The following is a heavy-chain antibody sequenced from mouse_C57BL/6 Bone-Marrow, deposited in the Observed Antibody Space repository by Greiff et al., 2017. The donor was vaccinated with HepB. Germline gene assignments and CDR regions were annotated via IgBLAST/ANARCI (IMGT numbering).Heavy chain of an antibody. J-gene: IGHJ2*01. CDR1: GFNIKDDY. V-gene: IGHV14-4*01. CDR2: IDPENGDT. CDR3: TTYVYDGYPYYFDY. D-gene: IGHD2-3*01. Sequence: EVQLQQSGAELVRPGASVKLSCTASGFNIKDDYMHWVKQRPEQGLEWIGWIDPENGDTEYASKFQGKATIPADTSSNTAYLQLSSLTSEDTAVYYCTTYVYDGYPYYFDYWGQGTTLTVSS.